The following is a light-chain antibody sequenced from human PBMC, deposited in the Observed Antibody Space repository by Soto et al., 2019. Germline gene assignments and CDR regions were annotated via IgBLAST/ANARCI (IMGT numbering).Light chain of an antibody. V-gene: IGKV3-20*01. CDR1: HSLSSKS. CDR3: QQYDTSPT. Sequence: EIVLTQSPGTLALSPGERATLSCTASHSLSSKSLVWYQQKSGQTPRVLIYDASSRATGIPDRFSGSGSGTDFTLTISRLEPEDSAVYLCQQYDTSPTFGQGTKVDIK. CDR2: DAS. J-gene: IGKJ1*01.